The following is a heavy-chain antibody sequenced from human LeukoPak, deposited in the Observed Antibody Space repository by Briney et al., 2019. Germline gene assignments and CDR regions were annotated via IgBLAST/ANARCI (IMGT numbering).Heavy chain of an antibody. V-gene: IGHV1-18*01. CDR3: ARDSVGYCSSTSCYLLDY. CDR1: GYTFTSYG. Sequence: ASVKVSCKASGYTFTSYGISWVRQAPGQGLEWMGWISAYNGNTNYAQKRQGRVTMTTDTSTSTAYMELRSLRSDDTAVYYCARDSVGYCSSTSCYLLDYWGQGTLVTVSS. J-gene: IGHJ4*02. CDR2: ISAYNGNT. D-gene: IGHD2-2*01.